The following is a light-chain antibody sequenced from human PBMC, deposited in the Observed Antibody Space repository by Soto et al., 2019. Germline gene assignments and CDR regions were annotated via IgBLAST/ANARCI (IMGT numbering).Light chain of an antibody. CDR2: EVS. J-gene: IGLJ2*01. V-gene: IGLV2-11*01. CDR1: SSDVGNYKF. CDR3: CSYAGSYSLV. Sequence: QSALTQPRSVSGSPGQTVTISCTGTSSDVGNYKFVSWYQHHPGKAPKLMTFEVSERPSGVPNRFSGSKSGNTASLTISGLQADDEAYYYCCSYAGSYSLVFGGGTKVTVL.